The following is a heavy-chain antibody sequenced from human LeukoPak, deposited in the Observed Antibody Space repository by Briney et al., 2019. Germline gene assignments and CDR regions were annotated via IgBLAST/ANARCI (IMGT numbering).Heavy chain of an antibody. D-gene: IGHD3-3*01. CDR1: GFTFSSYW. V-gene: IGHV3-7*01. Sequence: RGGSLRLSCAASGFTFSSYWMSGVRQAPGKGLEWVANIKQDGCEKYYVDSVKGRFTISRDNAKNSLYLQMNSLRAEDTAVYYCARDGLTYYDFWSGYNWFDPWGQGTLVTVSS. CDR2: IKQDGCEK. CDR3: ARDGLTYYDFWSGYNWFDP. J-gene: IGHJ5*02.